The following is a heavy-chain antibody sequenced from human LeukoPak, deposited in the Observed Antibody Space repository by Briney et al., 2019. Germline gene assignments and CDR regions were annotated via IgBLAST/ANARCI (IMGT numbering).Heavy chain of an antibody. Sequence: PSETLSLTCTVSGGSISSYYWSWIRQPPGKGLEWIGYIYYSGSTNYNPSLKSRVTISVDTSKNQFSLKLSSVTAADTAVYYCARGVSITMVRGVMEAFDIWGQGTMVTVSS. CDR1: GGSISSYY. CDR3: ARGVSITMVRGVMEAFDI. J-gene: IGHJ3*02. CDR2: IYYSGST. D-gene: IGHD3-10*01. V-gene: IGHV4-59*01.